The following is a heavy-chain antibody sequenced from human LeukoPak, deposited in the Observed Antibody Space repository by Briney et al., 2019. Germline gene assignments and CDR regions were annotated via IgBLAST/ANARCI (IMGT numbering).Heavy chain of an antibody. CDR1: GGSISSGDYY. Sequence: SETLSLTCTVSGGSISSGDYYWSWIRQPPGKGLEWIGYIYYSGSTYYNPSLKSRVTISVDTSKNQFSLKLSSVTAADTAVYYCARVRRTRRLVVPAAIQFYAFDIWGQGTKVTVSS. CDR2: IYYSGST. V-gene: IGHV4-30-4*01. D-gene: IGHD2-2*02. CDR3: ARVRRTRRLVVPAAIQFYAFDI. J-gene: IGHJ3*02.